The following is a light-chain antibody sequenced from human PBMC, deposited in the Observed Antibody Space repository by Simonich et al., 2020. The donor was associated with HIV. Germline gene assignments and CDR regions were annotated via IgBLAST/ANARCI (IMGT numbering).Light chain of an antibody. V-gene: IGKV4-1*01. CDR1: QSVLYNSNRKKY. CDR2: WAS. Sequence: DIVVTQAPESLAVALGERATINCKSSQSVLYNSNRKKYLAWSQQKPGKPPKLPIYWASTRESGVPDRFSGSRYGPDFTLTSSRRQAEDVAAYYCQQYYITPHTFGPGTKVEIK. CDR3: QQYYITPHT. J-gene: IGKJ1*01.